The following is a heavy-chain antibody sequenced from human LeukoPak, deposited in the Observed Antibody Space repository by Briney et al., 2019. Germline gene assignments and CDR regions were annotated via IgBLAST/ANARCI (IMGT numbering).Heavy chain of an antibody. J-gene: IGHJ3*02. D-gene: IGHD3-16*01. V-gene: IGHV4-30-4*01. CDR2: IYYSGST. Sequence: SETLSLTCTVSGGSISSGVYYWSWIRQPPGKGLEWIGYIYYSGSTYYNPSLKSRVTISVDTSKNQFSLKLSSVTAADTAVYYCAREPRGGTFDIWGQGTMVTVSS. CDR3: AREPRGGTFDI. CDR1: GGSISSGVYY.